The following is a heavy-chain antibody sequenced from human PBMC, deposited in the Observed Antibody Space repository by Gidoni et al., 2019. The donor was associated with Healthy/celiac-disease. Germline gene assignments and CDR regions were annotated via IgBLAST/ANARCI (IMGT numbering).Heavy chain of an antibody. J-gene: IGHJ1*01. D-gene: IGHD2-15*01. Sequence: EVQLVPSGAEVKKPGESMKISCTGSGYSFTSYWIGWVRQMPGKGLEWMGFIYPGDSDTRYSPSFQGQVTISADKSISTAYLQWSSLKASDTAMYYCARGYCSGGSCYYVEYFQHWGQGTLVTVSS. V-gene: IGHV5-51*01. CDR3: ARGYCSGGSCYYVEYFQH. CDR2: IYPGDSDT. CDR1: GYSFTSYW.